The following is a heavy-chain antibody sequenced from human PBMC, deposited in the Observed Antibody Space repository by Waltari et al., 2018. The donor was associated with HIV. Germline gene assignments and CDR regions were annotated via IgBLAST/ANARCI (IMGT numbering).Heavy chain of an antibody. V-gene: IGHV3-64D*06. J-gene: IGHJ4*02. Sequence: EVQLVESGGTLVQPGGSLRLSCSASGFTFSSYSIHWVRQTPGKGLEYVSAIRGEGHSTYYAGSLKGRFTITRDNSNNTVWLQMRSLRAEDTAVYYCAKGNYDVLTGYYGPSFEYWGQGTLVTVSS. CDR3: AKGNYDVLTGYYGPSFEY. D-gene: IGHD3-9*01. CDR2: IRGEGHST. CDR1: GFTFSSYS.